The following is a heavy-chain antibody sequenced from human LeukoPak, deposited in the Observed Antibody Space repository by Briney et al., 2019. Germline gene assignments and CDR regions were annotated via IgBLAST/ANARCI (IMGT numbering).Heavy chain of an antibody. CDR1: GGSFSGYY. CDR2: INYSRST. D-gene: IGHD6-25*01. Sequence: PSETLSLTCAVYGGSFSGYYWSWIRQPPGKGLEWIGEINYSRSTNYNPSLKSRVTISVDTSKNQFSLKLSSVTAADTAVYYCASREAATRIDYWGQGTLVTVSS. V-gene: IGHV4-34*01. J-gene: IGHJ4*02. CDR3: ASREAATRIDY.